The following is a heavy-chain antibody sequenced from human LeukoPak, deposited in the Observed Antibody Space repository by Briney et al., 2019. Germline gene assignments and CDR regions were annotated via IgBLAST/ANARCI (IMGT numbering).Heavy chain of an antibody. D-gene: IGHD3-3*01. V-gene: IGHV4-61*02. CDR1: GGSISSSSYY. CDR2: IYTSGST. Sequence: SETLSLTCTVSGGSISSSSYYWGWIRQPAGKGLEWIGRIYTSGSTNYNPSLKSRVTMSVDTSKNQFSLKLSSVTAADTAVYYCARDPYYDFWSGYYYRAFDIWGQGTMVTVSS. J-gene: IGHJ3*02. CDR3: ARDPYYDFWSGYYYRAFDI.